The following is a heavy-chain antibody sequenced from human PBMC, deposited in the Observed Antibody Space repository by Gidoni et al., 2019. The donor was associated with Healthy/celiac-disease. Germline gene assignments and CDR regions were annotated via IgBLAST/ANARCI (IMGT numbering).Heavy chain of an antibody. J-gene: IGHJ6*02. CDR3: ARPRETVRGYYGMDV. CDR2: IIPIFGTA. V-gene: IGHV1-69*01. D-gene: IGHD3-16*01. Sequence: GTFSSYAISWVRQAPGQGLEWTGGIIPIFGTANYAQKFQGRVTITADESTSTAYMELSSLRSEDTAVYYCARPRETVRGYYGMDVWGQGTTVTVSS. CDR1: GTFSSYA.